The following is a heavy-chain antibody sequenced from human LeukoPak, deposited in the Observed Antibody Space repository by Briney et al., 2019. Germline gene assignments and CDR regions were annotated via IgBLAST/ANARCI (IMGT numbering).Heavy chain of an antibody. V-gene: IGHV3-11*06. D-gene: IGHD4-17*01. CDR1: GFTFSHFY. Sequence: PGGSLRLSCAASGFTFSHFYMSWIRQAPGKGLESVSYISGSSTNTNYADSVKGRFTISRDNSKNTLYLQMNSLRAEDTAVYYCARTGDYGWFDPWGQGTLVTVSS. CDR3: ARTGDYGWFDP. CDR2: ISGSSTNT. J-gene: IGHJ5*02.